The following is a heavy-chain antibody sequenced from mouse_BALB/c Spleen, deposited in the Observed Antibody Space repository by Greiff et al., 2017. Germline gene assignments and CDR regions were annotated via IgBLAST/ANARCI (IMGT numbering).Heavy chain of an antibody. J-gene: IGHJ2*01. CDR1: GYAFTNYL. Sequence: QVQLKQSGAELVRPGTSVKVSCKASGYAFTNYLIEWVKQRPGQGLEWIGVINPGSGGTNYNEKFKGKATLTADKSSSTAYMQLSSLTSDDSAVYFCAREGMDAYLRGFDYWGQGTTLTVSS. CDR2: INPGSGGT. D-gene: IGHD2-3*01. CDR3: AREGMDAYLRGFDY. V-gene: IGHV1-54*01.